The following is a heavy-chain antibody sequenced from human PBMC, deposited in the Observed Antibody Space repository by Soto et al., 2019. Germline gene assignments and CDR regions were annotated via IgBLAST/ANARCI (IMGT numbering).Heavy chain of an antibody. CDR1: GGTFSSYA. CDR3: ASPGGTYYGGVVF. D-gene: IGHD1-26*01. CDR2: IIPIFGTA. Sequence: QVQLVQSGAEVKKPGSSVKVSCKASGGTFSSYAISWVRQAPGQGLEWMGGIIPIFGTADYAQKFQGRVTITEDETTSTANMELNSLRSEDTAVYDCASPGGTYYGGVVFWGQGTVVTVSS. V-gene: IGHV1-69*12. J-gene: IGHJ4*02.